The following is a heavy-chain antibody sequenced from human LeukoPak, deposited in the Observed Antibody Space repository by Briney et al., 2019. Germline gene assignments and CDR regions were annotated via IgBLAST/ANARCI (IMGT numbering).Heavy chain of an antibody. Sequence: PGRSLRLSCAASGFTFSSYGMHWVRQAPGKGLEWVAVISYDGSNKYYADSVKGRFTISRDNSKNTLYLQMNSLRAEDTAVYYCARVIRYGSLYYYGMDVWGQGTTVTVSS. CDR3: ARVIRYGSLYYYGMDV. J-gene: IGHJ6*02. V-gene: IGHV3-30*03. D-gene: IGHD5-18*01. CDR2: ISYDGSNK. CDR1: GFTFSSYG.